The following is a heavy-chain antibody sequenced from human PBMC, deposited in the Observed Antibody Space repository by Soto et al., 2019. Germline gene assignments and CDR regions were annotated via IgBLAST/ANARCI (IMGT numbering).Heavy chain of an antibody. V-gene: IGHV3-33*01. CDR1: GFTFSRYG. CDR3: ARDVGSQGV. J-gene: IGHJ3*01. CDR2: IWYDGSTE. D-gene: IGHD2-15*01. Sequence: QVQLVESGGGVVQPGRSLRLSCAASGFTFSRYGMHWVRQAPGKGLEWVAVIWYDGSTEYYADSVKGRFTISRDNSKKTVYRQMNSLRVEDTAVYYCARDVGSQGVWGQGTMVTVSS.